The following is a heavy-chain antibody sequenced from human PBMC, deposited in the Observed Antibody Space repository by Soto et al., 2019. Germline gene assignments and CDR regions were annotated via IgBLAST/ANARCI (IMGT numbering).Heavy chain of an antibody. D-gene: IGHD2-8*01. J-gene: IGHJ6*02. CDR1: GFSFRSYE. CDR2: IGEGGFST. Sequence: PGGSLRLSCEGSGFSFRSYEMNWVRQAPGKGLEWVSVIGEGGFSTQYAASVKGRFTISRDNSKNMLYLQMNSLRSDDTAVYYCAGDAPRRWSRDFYYYYGMDVWGQGTTVTVSS. V-gene: IGHV3-23*01. CDR3: AGDAPRRWSRDFYYYYGMDV.